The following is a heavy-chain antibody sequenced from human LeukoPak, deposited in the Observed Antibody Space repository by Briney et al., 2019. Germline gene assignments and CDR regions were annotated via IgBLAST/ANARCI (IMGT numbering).Heavy chain of an antibody. CDR1: GFTFSSYW. V-gene: IGHV3-7*01. CDR3: ARDEKYYYGSRSYPVYMDV. Sequence: AGGSLRLSCAASGFTFSSYWMSWVRQAPGKGLEWVANIKQDGSEKYYVDSVKGRFTISRDNAKNSLYLQMNSLRAEDTAVYYCARDEKYYYGSRSYPVYMDVWGKGTTVTVSS. J-gene: IGHJ6*03. CDR2: IKQDGSEK. D-gene: IGHD3-10*01.